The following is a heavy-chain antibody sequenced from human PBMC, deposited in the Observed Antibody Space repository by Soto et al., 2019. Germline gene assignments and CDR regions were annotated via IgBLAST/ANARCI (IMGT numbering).Heavy chain of an antibody. CDR1: GFTFSSYS. J-gene: IGHJ6*03. CDR3: ARDCIAARRNYYYYYMDV. Sequence: GGSLRLSCAASGFTFSSYSMNWVRQAPGKGLEWVSSISSSSSYIYYADSVKGRFTISRDNAKNSPYLQMNSLRAVETAVYYCARDCIAARRNYYYYYMDVWGKGTTVTVSS. CDR2: ISSSSSYI. V-gene: IGHV3-21*01. D-gene: IGHD6-6*01.